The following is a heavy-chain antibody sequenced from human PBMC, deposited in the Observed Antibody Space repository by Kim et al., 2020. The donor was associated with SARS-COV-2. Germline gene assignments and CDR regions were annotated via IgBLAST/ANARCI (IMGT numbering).Heavy chain of an antibody. CDR2: INHSGST. J-gene: IGHJ4*02. CDR3: ASRWRRYDY. D-gene: IGHD2-15*01. V-gene: IGHV4-34*01. Sequence: SETLSLTCAVYGGSFSGYYWSWIRQPPGKGLEWIGEINHSGSTNYNPSLKSRVTISVDTSKNQFSLKLSSVTAADTAVYYCASRWRRYDYWGQGTLVTVSS. CDR1: GGSFSGYY.